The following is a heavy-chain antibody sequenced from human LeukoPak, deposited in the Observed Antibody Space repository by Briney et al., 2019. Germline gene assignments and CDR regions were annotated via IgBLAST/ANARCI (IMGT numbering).Heavy chain of an antibody. Sequence: PGGSLRLSCAASGFTFSSYAMSWVRQAPGKGLEWVSAISGSGGSTYYADSVEGRFTISRDNSKNTLYLQMNSLRAEDTAVYYCAKWMGIAVAGEMDVWGQGTTVTVSS. V-gene: IGHV3-23*01. J-gene: IGHJ6*02. D-gene: IGHD6-19*01. CDR3: AKWMGIAVAGEMDV. CDR2: ISGSGGST. CDR1: GFTFSSYA.